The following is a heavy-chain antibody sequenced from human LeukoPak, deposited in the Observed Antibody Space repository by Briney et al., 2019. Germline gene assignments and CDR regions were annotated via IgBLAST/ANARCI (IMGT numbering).Heavy chain of an antibody. D-gene: IGHD7-27*01. CDR1: GFTFSHHG. CDR2: IRNDGSNH. CDR3: LRAYTWGFDS. J-gene: IGHJ5*01. V-gene: IGHV3-30*02. Sequence: GGSLRLSCAASGFTFSHHGMHWVRQAPGKGLEWVAFIRNDGSNHYYADSVKGRFTISRDNSKNNVYLQMYSLIVEDTSIYYVLRAYTWGFDSWGQGTLVTVSS.